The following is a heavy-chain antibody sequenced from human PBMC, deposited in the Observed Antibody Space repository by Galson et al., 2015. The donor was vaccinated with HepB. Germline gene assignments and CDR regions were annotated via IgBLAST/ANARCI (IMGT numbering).Heavy chain of an antibody. CDR2: INSDGRTT. Sequence: SLRLSCAASGFTFSDYWMRWVRQAPGKGLVWVSHINSDGRTTTYADSVKGRFTISRDNAKNTLYMQMNSLSAEDTAVYYCTRENYYRLDVWGQGTTVTVSS. CDR1: GFTFSDYW. V-gene: IGHV3-74*03. J-gene: IGHJ6*02. CDR3: TRENYYRLDV.